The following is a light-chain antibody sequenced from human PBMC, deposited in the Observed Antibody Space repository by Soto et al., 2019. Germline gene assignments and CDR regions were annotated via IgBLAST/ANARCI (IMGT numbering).Light chain of an antibody. CDR3: SSYTGSSTLVV. Sequence: QSALTQPPFVSGSPGQSVSISCTGTSSDVGRYNHVSWYQQPPGTAPKLMIYDVSNRPSGVPDRFSGSKSGNTASLTISGLQAEDEAEYYCSSYTGSSTLVVFGGGTKLTVL. V-gene: IGLV2-18*02. J-gene: IGLJ2*01. CDR2: DVS. CDR1: SSDVGRYNH.